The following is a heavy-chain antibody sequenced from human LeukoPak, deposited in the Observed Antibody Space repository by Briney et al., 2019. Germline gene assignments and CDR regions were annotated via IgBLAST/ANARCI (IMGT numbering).Heavy chain of an antibody. Sequence: GGSLRLSCAASGFTFSSYSMNWVRQAPGKGLEWVSFISSSSSYIYFIDSVKGRFTISRDNAKNSLYLQMNSLRAEDTAVYYCARGPSGYHNTGGQGTLVTVSS. V-gene: IGHV3-21*01. D-gene: IGHD5-12*01. J-gene: IGHJ4*02. CDR3: ARGPSGYHNT. CDR1: GFTFSSYS. CDR2: ISSSSSYI.